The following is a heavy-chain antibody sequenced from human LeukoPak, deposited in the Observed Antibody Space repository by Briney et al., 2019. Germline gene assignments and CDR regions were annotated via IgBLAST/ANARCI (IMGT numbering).Heavy chain of an antibody. CDR2: INPSGGST. CDR3: ARVFGRGTTWVYY. CDR1: GYAFTSYY. D-gene: IGHD3-3*01. J-gene: IGHJ4*02. V-gene: IGHV1-46*01. Sequence: ASVKVSCKASGYAFTSYYIHWVRQAPGQGLEWMGIINPSGGSTNYAQKFQGRVTMTRDTSTSTVYMELNSLRSDDTAVYYCARVFGRGTTWVYYWGQGTLVTVSS.